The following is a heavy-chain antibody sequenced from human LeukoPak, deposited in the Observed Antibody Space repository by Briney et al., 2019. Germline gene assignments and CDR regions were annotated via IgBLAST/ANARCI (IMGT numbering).Heavy chain of an antibody. CDR2: IYISGST. V-gene: IGHV4-4*08. CDR3: ARHYYYCGMDV. J-gene: IGHJ6*02. Sequence: SETLSLTCTVSGGSISSYYWSWIRQPPGKGREWIGYIYISGSTHYNPSLKSRVTISVDQSKNQLPLKLSSVTAADTAVYYCARHYYYCGMDVWGQGTTVTVSS. CDR1: GGSISSYY.